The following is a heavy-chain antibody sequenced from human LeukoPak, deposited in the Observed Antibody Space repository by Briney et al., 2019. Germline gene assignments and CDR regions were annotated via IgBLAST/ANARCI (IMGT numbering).Heavy chain of an antibody. CDR2: IYTSGST. D-gene: IGHD1-26*01. V-gene: IGHV4-4*07. CDR1: GGSISSYY. J-gene: IGHJ4*02. CDR3: ATKGDSGSYDY. Sequence: SETLSLTCTVSGGSISSYYWSWIRQPAGKGLEWIGRIYTSGSTNYNPSLKSRVTISVDTSKNQFSLKLSSVTAADTAVYYCATKGDSGSYDYWGQGTLVTVSS.